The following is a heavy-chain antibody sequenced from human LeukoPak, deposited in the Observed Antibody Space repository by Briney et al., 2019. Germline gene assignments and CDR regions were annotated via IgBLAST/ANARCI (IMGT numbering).Heavy chain of an antibody. V-gene: IGHV3-21*01. CDR1: GFTFSSYS. D-gene: IGHD3-10*01. J-gene: IGHJ4*02. CDR3: ARGFGELFFDFDY. Sequence: GGSLRLSCAASGFTFSSYSMNWVRQAPGKGLEWVSSISSSSSYIYYADSVKGRFTISRDNAKNSLYLQMNSLRAEDTAVYYCARGFGELFFDFDYWGQGTLVTVS. CDR2: ISSSSSYI.